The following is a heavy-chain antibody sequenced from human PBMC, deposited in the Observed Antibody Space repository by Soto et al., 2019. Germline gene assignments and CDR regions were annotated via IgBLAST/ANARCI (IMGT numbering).Heavy chain of an antibody. CDR1: GGSISSGGYY. CDR2: IYYSGST. J-gene: IGHJ4*02. CDR3: AGVATIFGVRQVDY. Sequence: SETLSLTCTVSGGSISSGGYYWSWIRQHPGKGLEWIGYIYYSGSTYYNPSLKSRVTISVDTSKNQFSLKLSSVTAADTAVYYCAGVATIFGVRQVDYWGQGTQVTVSS. D-gene: IGHD3-3*01. V-gene: IGHV4-31*03.